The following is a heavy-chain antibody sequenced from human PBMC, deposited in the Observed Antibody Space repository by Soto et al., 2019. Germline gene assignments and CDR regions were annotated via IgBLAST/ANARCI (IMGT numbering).Heavy chain of an antibody. CDR1: GFTVSSHY. CDR3: ARRDRYDYYMDV. V-gene: IGHV3-66*01. Sequence: EVQLVESGGGLVQPGGSLRLSCAASGFTVSSHYMSWVRQAPGKGLEWVSVIYRGGSTYYADSVKGRFTISRDNSKNTLYLEMNSVRAEDTAVYYCARRDRYDYYMDVWGKGTTVTVAS. CDR2: IYRGGST. J-gene: IGHJ6*03.